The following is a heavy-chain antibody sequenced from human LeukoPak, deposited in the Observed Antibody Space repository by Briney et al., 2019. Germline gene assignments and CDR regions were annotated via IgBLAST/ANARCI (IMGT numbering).Heavy chain of an antibody. CDR3: AKDFGLVHYDSSGTSSDY. V-gene: IGHV3-30*18. J-gene: IGHJ4*02. CDR1: GFTFSSYG. CDR2: ISYDGSNK. Sequence: PSGRSLRLSCAASGFTFSSYGMHWVRQAPGKGLEWVAVISYDGSNKYYADSVKGRFTISRDNSKNTLYLQMNSLRAEDTAVYYCAKDFGLVHYDSSGTSSDYWGQGTLVTVSS. D-gene: IGHD3-22*01.